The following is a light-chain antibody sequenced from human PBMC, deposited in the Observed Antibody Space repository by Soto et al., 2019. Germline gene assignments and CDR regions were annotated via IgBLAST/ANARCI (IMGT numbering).Light chain of an antibody. CDR3: QQYEEWPLA. CDR2: DAF. J-gene: IGKJ4*01. V-gene: IGKV3-15*01. Sequence: EKVMTQSPATLSVSPGERATLSCRASQNVKTRLAWYQQKPGQAPRLLIFDAFTRATGIPARFSGNASGTDFALTISSLQSEDSAVYYCQQYEEWPLAFGGGTKVEIK. CDR1: QNVKTR.